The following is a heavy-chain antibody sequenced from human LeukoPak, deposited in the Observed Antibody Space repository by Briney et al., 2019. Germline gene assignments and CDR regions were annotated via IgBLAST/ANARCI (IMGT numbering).Heavy chain of an antibody. CDR1: GGSFSSSSYY. Sequence: PLETLSLTCTVSGGSFSSSSYYWGWIRQPPGKGLEWIGSIYYSGSTYYNSSLKSRVIISVDKSKNQFSLKLSSVTAADTAVYYCARHIGGTMVRESRFFDYWGQGTLVTVSS. D-gene: IGHD3-10*01. CDR3: ARHIGGTMVRESRFFDY. J-gene: IGHJ4*02. CDR2: IYYSGST. V-gene: IGHV4-39*01.